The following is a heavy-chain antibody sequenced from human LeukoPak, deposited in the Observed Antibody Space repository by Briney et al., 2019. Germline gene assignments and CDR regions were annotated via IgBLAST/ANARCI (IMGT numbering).Heavy chain of an antibody. CDR2: IKSKTDGGTI. V-gene: IGHV3-15*01. D-gene: IGHD3-22*01. CDR1: GFTFSKVW. Sequence: NPGGSLRLSCAASGFTFSKVWMSWVRQAPGKGLEWVGRIKSKTDGGTIDYAAPVKGRFTISRDDSKDTLFLQMNSLKTEDTAVYYCTTDLSELDDSGYYAKYSHHWGQGTLVSVSS. CDR3: TTDLSELDDSGYYAKYSHH. J-gene: IGHJ1*01.